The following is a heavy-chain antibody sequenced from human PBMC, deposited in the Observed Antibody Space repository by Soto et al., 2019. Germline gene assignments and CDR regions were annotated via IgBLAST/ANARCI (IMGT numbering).Heavy chain of an antibody. CDR3: ARGGDSSGYYYVPYDY. V-gene: IGHV1-46*01. CDR1: GYTFTSYY. Sequence: GASVKVSCKASGYTFTSYYMHWVRQAPGQGLEWMGIINPSGGSTSYAQKFQGRVTMTRDTSTSTVYMELSSLRSEDTAVYYCARGGDSSGYYYVPYDYWGQGTLVTVSS. D-gene: IGHD3-22*01. CDR2: INPSGGST. J-gene: IGHJ4*02.